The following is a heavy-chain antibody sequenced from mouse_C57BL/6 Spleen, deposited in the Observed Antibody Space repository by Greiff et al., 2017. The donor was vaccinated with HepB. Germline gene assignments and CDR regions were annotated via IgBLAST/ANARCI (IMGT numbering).Heavy chain of an antibody. V-gene: IGHV1-54*01. D-gene: IGHD2-5*01. J-gene: IGHJ2*01. Sequence: VQLQQSGAELVRPGTSVKVSCKASGYAFTKYLIEWVKQRPGQGLEWIGVINPGSGGTNYNEKFKGKATLTADKSSSTAYMQLSSLTSEDSAVYFCARTYYSNYDYWGQGTTLTVSS. CDR1: GYAFTKYL. CDR2: INPGSGGT. CDR3: ARTYYSNYDY.